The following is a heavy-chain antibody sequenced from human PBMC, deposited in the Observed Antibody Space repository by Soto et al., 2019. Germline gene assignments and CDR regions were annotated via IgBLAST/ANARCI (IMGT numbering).Heavy chain of an antibody. CDR3: ARDHVTHYDILTGLEGDAFDS. CDR1: GFTFSSYG. Sequence: QVQLVESGGGVAQPGRSLRLSCAASGFTFSSYGMHWVRQAPGKGLEWVAVIWYEGRNKYYADSVKGRFTISRDNSKNTLYLQMNSLRAEDTAVYYCARDHVTHYDILTGLEGDAFDSWGQGTMVTVSS. CDR2: IWYEGRNK. V-gene: IGHV3-33*01. J-gene: IGHJ3*02. D-gene: IGHD3-9*01.